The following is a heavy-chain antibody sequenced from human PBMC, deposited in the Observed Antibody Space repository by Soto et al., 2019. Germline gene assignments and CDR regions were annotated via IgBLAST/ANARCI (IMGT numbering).Heavy chain of an antibody. D-gene: IGHD6-13*01. CDR1: GFTFSSYS. CDR3: ARIGSWALNFDY. Sequence: GGSLRLSCAASGFTFSSYSMNWVRQAPGKGLEWVSSISCSTSYIYYADSVKGRFTISRDNSKNTLYLQMNSLRVEDTAVYYCARIGSWALNFDYWGQGTQVTVSS. CDR2: ISCSTSYI. J-gene: IGHJ4*02. V-gene: IGHV3-21*01.